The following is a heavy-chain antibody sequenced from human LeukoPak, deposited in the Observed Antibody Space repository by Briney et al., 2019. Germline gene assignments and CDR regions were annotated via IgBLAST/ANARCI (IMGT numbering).Heavy chain of an antibody. Sequence: ASVKVSCKASGYSFTAYHIHWVRQAPGQGLEWMGWINPNSDGRNYAQNFQGRVTMTKDTSINTVYMELSSLRSDDTAVYYCARNLYLGTSLPYYFYYYMDVWGTGTTVTVSS. J-gene: IGHJ6*03. CDR3: ARNLYLGTSLPYYFYYYMDV. D-gene: IGHD3-16*01. V-gene: IGHV1-2*02. CDR2: INPNSDGR. CDR1: GYSFTAYH.